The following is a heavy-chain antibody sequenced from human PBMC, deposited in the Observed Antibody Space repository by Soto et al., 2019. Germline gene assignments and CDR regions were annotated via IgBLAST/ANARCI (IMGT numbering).Heavy chain of an antibody. CDR1: GDSVSSNTAA. CDR3: ARGDSSGYDHSWFDS. V-gene: IGHV6-1*01. CDR2: TYYRSNWRH. D-gene: IGHD3-22*01. Sequence: SQTLSLTCVISGDSVSSNTAAWNWIRSSPSRGLEWLGRTYYRSNWRHDYAVSVKSRITVNPDTSKNQFSLQLSSVTAADTVVYFCARGDSSGYDHSWFDSWGQGTLVTVS. J-gene: IGHJ5*01.